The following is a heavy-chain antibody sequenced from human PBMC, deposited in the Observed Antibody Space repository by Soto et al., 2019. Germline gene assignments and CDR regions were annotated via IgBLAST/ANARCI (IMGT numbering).Heavy chain of an antibody. Sequence: GGSLRLSCAASGFTFSSYSMNWVRQAPGKGLEWVSSISSSSYIYYADSVKGRFTISRDNAKNSLYLQMNSLRAEDTAVYYCAREYCSSTSCYVTWFDPWGQGTLVTVSS. D-gene: IGHD2-2*01. CDR1: GFTFSSYS. CDR2: ISSSSYI. V-gene: IGHV3-21*01. CDR3: AREYCSSTSCYVTWFDP. J-gene: IGHJ5*02.